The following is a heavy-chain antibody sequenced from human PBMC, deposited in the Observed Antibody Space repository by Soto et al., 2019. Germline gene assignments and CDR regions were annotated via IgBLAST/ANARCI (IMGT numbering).Heavy chain of an antibody. CDR1: GGSISSSSYY. CDR3: ARRIDSSNSPPPYYYYGMDV. V-gene: IGHV4-39*01. D-gene: IGHD4-4*01. J-gene: IGHJ6*02. CDR2: IYYSGGT. Sequence: QLQLQESGPGLVKPSETLSLTCTVSGGSISSSSYYWGWIRQPPGKGLEWIGSIYYSGGTYYNPSLKRRVSISVDTSKNQFSLKLSSVTAADTAVYYCARRIDSSNSPPPYYYYGMDVWGQGTKVTVSS.